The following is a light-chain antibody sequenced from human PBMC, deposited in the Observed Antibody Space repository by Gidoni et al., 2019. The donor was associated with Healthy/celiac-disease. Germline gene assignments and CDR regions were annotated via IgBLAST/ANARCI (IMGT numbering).Light chain of an antibody. J-gene: IGLJ3*02. CDR3: AAWDDSRSGWV. CDR2: RNN. CDR1: SSNIGSNY. Sequence: QSVLTQPPSASGTPGQRVTISFYGSSSNIGSNYVYCYQQLPGTAPKLLIYRNNQRPSGVPDRFSGSKSGTSASLAISGLRSDDAADYYCAAWDDSRSGWVFGGGTKLTVL. V-gene: IGLV1-47*01.